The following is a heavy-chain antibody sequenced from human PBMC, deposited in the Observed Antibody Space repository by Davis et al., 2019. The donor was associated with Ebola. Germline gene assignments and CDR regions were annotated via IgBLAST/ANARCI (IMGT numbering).Heavy chain of an antibody. CDR3: AKHPGTYGSVGPFDY. CDR2: ITWKSGTI. J-gene: IGHJ4*02. V-gene: IGHV3-9*01. Sequence: SLKISCAASGFTFDDYAMHWVRQVPGKGLEWVSGITWKSGTIGYADSVKGRFTIARDNSKNTLYLQMNSLRAEDTAVYYCAKHPGTYGSVGPFDYWGQGTLVTVSS. D-gene: IGHD6-25*01. CDR1: GFTFDDYA.